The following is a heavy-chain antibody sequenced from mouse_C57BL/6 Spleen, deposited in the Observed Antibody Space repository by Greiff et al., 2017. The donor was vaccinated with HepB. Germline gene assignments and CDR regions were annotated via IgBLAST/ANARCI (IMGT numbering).Heavy chain of an antibody. CDR1: GYSFSSYW. V-gene: IGHV1-80*01. J-gene: IGHJ4*01. D-gene: IGHD1-1*01. Sequence: VQLQESGAELVKPGASVKISCKASGYSFSSYWMNWVKQRPGKGLEWIGQIYPGDGDTNYNGKFKGKATLTADKSSSTAYMQLSSLTSEDSAVYFCAGGGVVDYAMDYWGQGTSVTVSS. CDR3: AGGGVVDYAMDY. CDR2: IYPGDGDT.